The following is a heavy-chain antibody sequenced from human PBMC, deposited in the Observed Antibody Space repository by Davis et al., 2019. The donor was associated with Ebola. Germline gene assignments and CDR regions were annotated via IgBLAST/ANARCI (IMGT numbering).Heavy chain of an antibody. D-gene: IGHD2-8*01. CDR1: GGSISSSTYC. CDR2: VFYSGST. J-gene: IGHJ4*02. CDR3: ARHVGRTLMVYVPYFDY. Sequence: MPGGSLRLSCTVSGGSISSSTYCWGWIRQPPGKGLEWIGSVFYSGSTYYNPSLKSRVTISVDTSKNQFSLKLTSVTAAETAVYYCARHVGRTLMVYVPYFDYWGQGTLVTVSS. V-gene: IGHV4-39*01.